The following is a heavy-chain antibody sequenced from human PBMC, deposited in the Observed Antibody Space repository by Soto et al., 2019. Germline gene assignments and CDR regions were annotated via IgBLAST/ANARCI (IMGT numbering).Heavy chain of an antibody. V-gene: IGHV3-53*01. CDR1: GFTVSSNY. CDR3: ARDPVAAAGTFDY. CDR2: IYSGGST. Sequence: EVQLVESGGGLIQPGGSLRLSCAASGFTVSSNYMSWVRQAPGKGLEWVSVIYSGGSTYYADSVKGRFTISRDNSKNTLYLQRNSLRAEDTAVYYCARDPVAAAGTFDYWGQGTLVTVSS. J-gene: IGHJ4*02. D-gene: IGHD6-13*01.